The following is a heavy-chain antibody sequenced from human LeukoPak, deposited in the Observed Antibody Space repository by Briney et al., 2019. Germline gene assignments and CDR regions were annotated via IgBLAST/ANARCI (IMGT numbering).Heavy chain of an antibody. CDR3: ASLPRATSSWYPYYYYGMDV. D-gene: IGHD6-13*01. CDR2: IKQDGSEK. J-gene: IGHJ6*02. CDR1: GFTFSSYW. Sequence: GGSLRLSCAASGFTFSSYWMSWVRQAPGKGLEWVANIKQDGSEKYYVDSVKGRFTISRDNAKNSLYLQMNSLRAEDTAVYYCASLPRATSSWYPYYYYGMDVWGQGTTVTVSS. V-gene: IGHV3-7*01.